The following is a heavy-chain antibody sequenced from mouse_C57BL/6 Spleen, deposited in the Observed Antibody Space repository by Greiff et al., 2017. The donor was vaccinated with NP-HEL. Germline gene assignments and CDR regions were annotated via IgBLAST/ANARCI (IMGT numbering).Heavy chain of an antibody. CDR1: GYTFTDYN. V-gene: IGHV1-22*01. CDR3: AGDYGSSYVWYFDV. D-gene: IGHD1-1*01. J-gene: IGHJ1*03. CDR2: INPNNGGT. Sequence: VQLQQSGPELVKPGASVKMSCKASGYTFTDYNMHWVKQSHGKSLEWIGYINPNNGGTSYNQKFKGKATLTVNKSSSTAYMELRSLTSEDSAVYYCAGDYGSSYVWYFDVWGTGTTVTVSS.